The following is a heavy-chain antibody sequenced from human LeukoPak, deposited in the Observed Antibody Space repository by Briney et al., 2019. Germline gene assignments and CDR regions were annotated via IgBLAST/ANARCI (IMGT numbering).Heavy chain of an antibody. CDR1: GYSISSGYY. CDR3: ARERGYCSSTSCPLADDAFDI. J-gene: IGHJ3*02. Sequence: SETLSLTCTISGYSISSGYYWGWIRQPPGKGLEWIGSIYHSGSTYYNPSLKSRVTISVDRSKNQFSLKLSSVTAADTAVYYCARERGYCSSTSCPLADDAFDIWGQGTMVTVSS. CDR2: IYHSGST. V-gene: IGHV4-38-2*02. D-gene: IGHD2-2*01.